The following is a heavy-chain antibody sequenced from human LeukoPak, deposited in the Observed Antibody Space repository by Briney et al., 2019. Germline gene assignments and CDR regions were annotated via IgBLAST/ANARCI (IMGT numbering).Heavy chain of an antibody. CDR2: IYTAGNT. D-gene: IGHD3-22*01. CDR3: ARGQIDLLRNYFDS. CDR1: GFIVSHKY. V-gene: IGHV3-66*01. J-gene: IGHJ4*02. Sequence: PGGSLRLSCAAPGFIVSHKYMAWVRQAPGKGLEWLSIIYTAGNTVSAESVKGRFIISRDNSRNTVHLQMNSLRDDDTAVYYCARGQIDLLRNYFDSWGPGTLVAVSS.